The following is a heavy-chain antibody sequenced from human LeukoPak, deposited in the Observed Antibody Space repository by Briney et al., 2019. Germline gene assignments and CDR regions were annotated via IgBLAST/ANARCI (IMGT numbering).Heavy chain of an antibody. Sequence: GGSLRLSCAASGFTFSNYWMSWVRQAPGKGLEWVANINQDGSEKYYVDSVKGRFTISRDNSKDTLYLQMNSLRAEDTAVYYCARGTHYYDSSGPFDYWGQGTLVTVSS. J-gene: IGHJ4*02. D-gene: IGHD3-22*01. V-gene: IGHV3-7*01. CDR3: ARGTHYYDSSGPFDY. CDR2: INQDGSEK. CDR1: GFTFSNYW.